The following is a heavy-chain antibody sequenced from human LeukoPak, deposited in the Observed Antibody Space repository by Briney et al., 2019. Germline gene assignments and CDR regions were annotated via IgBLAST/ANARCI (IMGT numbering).Heavy chain of an antibody. J-gene: IGHJ4*02. D-gene: IGHD2-2*01. V-gene: IGHV4-34*01. CDR2: INHSGST. CDR1: GGSFSGYY. CDR3: ARDRAYHDY. Sequence: PSETLSLTCAVYGGSFSGYYWSWIRQPPGKGLEWIGEINHSGSTNYNPSLKSRVTISVDTSKNQFSLKLSSVTAADTAVYYCARDRAYHDYWGQGTLVTVSS.